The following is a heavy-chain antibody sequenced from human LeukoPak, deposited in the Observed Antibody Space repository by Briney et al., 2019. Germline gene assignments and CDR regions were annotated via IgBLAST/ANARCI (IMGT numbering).Heavy chain of an antibody. CDR1: GFTFDDFA. CDR2: IRWNGNST. J-gene: IGHJ4*02. Sequence: PGGSLRLSCAASGFTFDDFAMSWVRQAPGKGLEWVSGIRWNGNSTGYADSVKGRFTISRDNSKNTLYLQMNSLRAEDTAVYYCARDSIAAAGYSFGYWGQGTLVTVSS. CDR3: ARDSIAAAGYSFGY. V-gene: IGHV3-20*04. D-gene: IGHD6-13*01.